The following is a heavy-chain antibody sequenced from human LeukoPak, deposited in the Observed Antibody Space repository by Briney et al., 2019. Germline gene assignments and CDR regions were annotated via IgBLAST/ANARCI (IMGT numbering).Heavy chain of an antibody. J-gene: IGHJ4*02. Sequence: GASVKVSCKASGYTFTGYYMHWVRQAPGQGLEWMGWINPNSGGTNYAQKFQGRVTMTRDTSISTAYMELSRLRSDDTAVYYCARDGSPRYCSGGSCYREHDYWGQGTLVTVSS. CDR1: GYTFTGYY. CDR3: ARDGSPRYCSGGSCYREHDY. V-gene: IGHV1-2*02. D-gene: IGHD2-15*01. CDR2: INPNSGGT.